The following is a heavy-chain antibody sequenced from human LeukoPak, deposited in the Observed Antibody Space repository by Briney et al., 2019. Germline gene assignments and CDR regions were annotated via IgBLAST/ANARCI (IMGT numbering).Heavy chain of an antibody. D-gene: IGHD1-26*01. Sequence: GGSLRLSCAASGFTFSSYAMHWVRQAPGKGLEWVAVISYDGSNKHYADSVKGRFTISRDNSKNTLYLQMNSLRAEDTAVYYCARGVAGATSGYYYGMDVWGQGTTVTVSS. CDR1: GFTFSSYA. CDR3: ARGVAGATSGYYYGMDV. V-gene: IGHV3-30-3*01. J-gene: IGHJ6*02. CDR2: ISYDGSNK.